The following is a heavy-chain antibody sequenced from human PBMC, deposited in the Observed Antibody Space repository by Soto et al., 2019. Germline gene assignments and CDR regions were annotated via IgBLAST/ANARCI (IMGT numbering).Heavy chain of an antibody. D-gene: IGHD3-10*01. V-gene: IGHV3-21*06. CDR2: ISSSSIYI. J-gene: IGHJ6*02. Sequence: GGSLRLSCEASGFSFRSYSMNWVRQAPGKGLEWVSSISSSSIYIYFADSVKGRFTISRDNAKNSLYLQMNSLRAEDTAVYYCARDFMTIRGVSYYYYGMDVWGQGTTVTVSS. CDR3: ARDFMTIRGVSYYYYGMDV. CDR1: GFSFRSYS.